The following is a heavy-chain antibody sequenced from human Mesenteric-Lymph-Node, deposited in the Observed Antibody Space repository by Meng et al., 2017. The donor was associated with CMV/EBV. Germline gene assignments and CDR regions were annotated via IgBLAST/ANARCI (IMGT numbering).Heavy chain of an antibody. CDR2: ISAYNGNT. CDR1: GYTFTSYG. D-gene: IGHD2-2*01. J-gene: IGHJ4*02. Sequence: GYTFTSYGISWVRQAPGQGLEWMGWISAYNGNTNYAQKLQGRVTMTTDTSTSTAYMELRSLRSDDTAVYYCAREVVPPAMGQNYFDYWGQGTLVTVSS. V-gene: IGHV1-18*01. CDR3: AREVVPPAMGQNYFDY.